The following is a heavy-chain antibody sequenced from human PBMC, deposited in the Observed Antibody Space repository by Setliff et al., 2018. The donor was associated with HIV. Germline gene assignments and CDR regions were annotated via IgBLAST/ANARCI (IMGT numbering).Heavy chain of an antibody. CDR2: IYYAGSL. J-gene: IGHJ6*02. CDR1: SGSISDSRYY. D-gene: IGHD1-26*01. CDR3: ARDSELGLNYHYGMDV. V-gene: IGHV4-39*07. Sequence: PSETLSLTCTVSSGSISDSRYYWGWIRQAPGKGLEWIGSIYYAGSLYYSPSLKSRLTISVDTPKNQFSLKLSSVTAADTAVYYCARDSELGLNYHYGMDVWGQGITVTVSS.